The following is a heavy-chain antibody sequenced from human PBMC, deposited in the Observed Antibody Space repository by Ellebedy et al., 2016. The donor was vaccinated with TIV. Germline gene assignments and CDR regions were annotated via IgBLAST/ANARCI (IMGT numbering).Heavy chain of an antibody. J-gene: IGHJ6*02. CDR2: INPNSGGT. D-gene: IGHD1-1*01. CDR1: GYTFTGQY. V-gene: IGHV1-2*04. CDR3: ARDIGTTDTPRGYGLDV. Sequence: ASVKVSCXASGYTFTGQYIQWVRQVPGHRLEWMGWINPNSGGTNYAQKFQGWVTMTRDTSISTAYLELRRLTSDDTAVYYCARDIGTTDTPRGYGLDVWGQGTAVTVSS.